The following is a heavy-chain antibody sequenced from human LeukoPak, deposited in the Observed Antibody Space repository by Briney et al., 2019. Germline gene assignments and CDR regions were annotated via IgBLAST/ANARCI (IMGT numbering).Heavy chain of an antibody. V-gene: IGHV4-39*07. D-gene: IGHD2-15*01. CDR1: GGSISSNSYY. CDR3: ASSGGYCSGGSCRGDYYYYYMDV. J-gene: IGHJ6*03. CDR2: IYYSGST. Sequence: PSETLSLTCAVSGGSISSNSYYWGWIRQPPGKGLEWIGSIYYSGSTYYNPSLKSRVTISVDTSKNQFSLKLSSVTAADTAVYYCASSGGYCSGGSCRGDYYYYYMDVWGKGTTVTVSS.